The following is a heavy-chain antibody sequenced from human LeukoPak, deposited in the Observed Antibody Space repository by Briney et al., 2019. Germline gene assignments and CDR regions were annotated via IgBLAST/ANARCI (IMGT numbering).Heavy chain of an antibody. J-gene: IGHJ4*02. CDR2: ISSSSSYI. V-gene: IGHV3-21*01. CDR1: GFTFSSYS. CDR3: ARLDTFGTLVPAAIDY. Sequence: PGGSLRLSCAASGFTFSSYSMNWVRQAPGKGLELVSSISSSSSYIYYADSVKGRFTISRDNAKNSLYLQMNSLRAEDTAVYYCARLDTFGTLVPAAIDYWGQGTLVTVSS. D-gene: IGHD2-2*01.